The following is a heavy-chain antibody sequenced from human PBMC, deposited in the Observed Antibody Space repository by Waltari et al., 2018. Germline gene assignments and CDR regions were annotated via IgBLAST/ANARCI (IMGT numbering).Heavy chain of an antibody. D-gene: IGHD3-22*01. Sequence: QVQLVESGGGVVQPGRSLRLSCAASGFTFSSYAMHWVRQAPGKGLEWVAVISYDGTMKDDADSGRGRFTSSRDNSKNTLYLQMNSLRAEDTAVYYCARSNYYDSSGYYFVDYWGQGTLVTVSS. V-gene: IGHV3-30*01. CDR2: ISYDGTMK. CDR3: ARSNYYDSSGYYFVDY. J-gene: IGHJ4*02. CDR1: GFTFSSYA.